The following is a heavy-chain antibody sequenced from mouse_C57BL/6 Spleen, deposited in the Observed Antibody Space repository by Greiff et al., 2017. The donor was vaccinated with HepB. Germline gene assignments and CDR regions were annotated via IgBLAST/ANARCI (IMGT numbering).Heavy chain of an antibody. CDR1: GFTFSDYY. D-gene: IGHD1-1*01. Sequence: EVHLVESEGGLVQPGSSMKLSCTASGFTFSDYYMAWVRQVPEKGLEWVANINYDGSSTYYLDSLKSRFIISRDNAKNILYLQMSSLKSEDTATYYCARGDYGSREGYFDVWGTGTTVTVSS. V-gene: IGHV5-16*01. J-gene: IGHJ1*03. CDR3: ARGDYGSREGYFDV. CDR2: INYDGSST.